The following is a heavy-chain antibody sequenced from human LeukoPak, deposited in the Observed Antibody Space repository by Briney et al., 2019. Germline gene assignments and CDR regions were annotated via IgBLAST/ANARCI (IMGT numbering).Heavy chain of an antibody. Sequence: ASVKVSCKASGYTFTSYGISRVRQAPGQGLEWMRWISAYNGNTNYAQKLQGRVTMTTDTSTSTAYMELRSLRSDDTAVYYCARFYGGYCSSTSCHSQDWYFDLWGRGTLVTVSS. J-gene: IGHJ2*01. D-gene: IGHD2-2*01. V-gene: IGHV1-18*01. CDR2: ISAYNGNT. CDR1: GYTFTSYG. CDR3: ARFYGGYCSSTSCHSQDWYFDL.